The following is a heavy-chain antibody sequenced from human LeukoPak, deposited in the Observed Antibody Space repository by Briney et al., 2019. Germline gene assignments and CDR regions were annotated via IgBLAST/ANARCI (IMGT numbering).Heavy chain of an antibody. D-gene: IGHD3-10*01. CDR1: GFTFSSYS. CDR2: ISSSSSTI. CDR3: ARGVPSNY. V-gene: IGHV3-48*04. J-gene: IGHJ4*02. Sequence: PGGSLRLSCAASGFTFSSYSMNWVRQAPGKGLEWVSYISSSSSTIYYADSVKGRLTISRDNAKNSQYLQMNSLRAEDTAVYYCARGVPSNYWGQGTLVTVSS.